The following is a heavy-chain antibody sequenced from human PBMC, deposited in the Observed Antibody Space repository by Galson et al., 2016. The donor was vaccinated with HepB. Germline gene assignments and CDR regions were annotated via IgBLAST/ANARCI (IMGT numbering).Heavy chain of an antibody. Sequence: SVKVSCKASGYTFTSYAMHWVRQAPGQRLEWMGWINAGNGNTKNSQKFQGGVTITRDTSASTAYMELSSLRSEDTAVYYCARAGTLRSGYWYYFDYWGQGTLVTVSS. CDR1: GYTFTSYA. J-gene: IGHJ4*02. CDR3: ARAGTLRSGYWYYFDY. D-gene: IGHD3-3*01. CDR2: INAGNGNT. V-gene: IGHV1-3*01.